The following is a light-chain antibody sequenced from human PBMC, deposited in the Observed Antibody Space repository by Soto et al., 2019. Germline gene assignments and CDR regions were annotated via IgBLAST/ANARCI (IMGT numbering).Light chain of an antibody. V-gene: IGKV3-11*01. J-gene: IGKJ2*01. Sequence: DIVLTQSPATLSLSPGERATLSCRASQSISDYLAWYQQKPGQSPRLLISDASDRATGIPARFSGSGSGTDFTLTISDREPEDSAVYYCQQRSNWLATFGQGTKLEIK. CDR1: QSISDY. CDR3: QQRSNWLAT. CDR2: DAS.